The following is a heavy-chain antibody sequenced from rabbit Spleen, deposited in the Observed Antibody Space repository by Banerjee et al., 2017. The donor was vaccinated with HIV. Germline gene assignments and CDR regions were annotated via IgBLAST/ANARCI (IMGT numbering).Heavy chain of an antibody. Sequence: QLKETGGGLVQPGGSLKLSCKASGFTLNSYYMNWVRQAPGKGLEWIGYIDPVFGITYYANWVNGRFSISRENAQNTVFLQMTSLTAADTATYFCARDLDAVIGWNFGWWGQGTLVTVS. V-gene: IGHV1S7*01. J-gene: IGHJ4*01. CDR1: GFTLNSYY. CDR3: ARDLDAVIGWNFGW. D-gene: IGHD1-1*01. CDR2: IDPVFGIT.